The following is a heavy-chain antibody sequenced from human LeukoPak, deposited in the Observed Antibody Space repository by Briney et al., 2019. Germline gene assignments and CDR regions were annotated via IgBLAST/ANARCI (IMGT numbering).Heavy chain of an antibody. D-gene: IGHD6-19*01. Sequence: ASVKVSCKASGYTFTNYDINWVRQATGQGLEWMGWINTNTGNPTYAQGFTGRFVFSLDTSVSTAYLQISSLKAEDTAVYYCARDVRTEIAVAKVYYYYYMDVWGKGTTVTVSS. CDR1: GYTFTNYD. J-gene: IGHJ6*03. V-gene: IGHV7-4-1*02. CDR2: INTNTGNP. CDR3: ARDVRTEIAVAKVYYYYYMDV.